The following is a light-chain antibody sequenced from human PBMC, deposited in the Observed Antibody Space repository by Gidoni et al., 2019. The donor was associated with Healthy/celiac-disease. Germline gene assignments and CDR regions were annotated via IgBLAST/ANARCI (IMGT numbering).Light chain of an antibody. CDR1: NSGSKS. V-gene: IGLV3-21*02. CDR3: QVWDSSSDLWV. Sequence: SYVLTQPPSVSVAPGQTARITCGGNNSGSKSVHWYQQKPGQAPVLVVYDDSDRPSGIPERFSGSNSGNTATLTISRVEAGDEADYYCQVWDSSSDLWVFGGGTKLTGL. CDR2: DDS. J-gene: IGLJ3*02.